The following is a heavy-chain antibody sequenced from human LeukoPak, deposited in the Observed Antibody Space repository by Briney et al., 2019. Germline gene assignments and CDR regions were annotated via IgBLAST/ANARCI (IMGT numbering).Heavy chain of an antibody. CDR1: GFTFSGSS. CDR3: SRPGYGGNSGVDY. V-gene: IGHV3-73*01. J-gene: IGHJ4*02. CDR2: IRSKADNYAT. Sequence: GGSLRLSCAASGFTFSGSSIHWVPQASGKGLEWLGRIRSKADNYATVYAASVRGRFTISRDDSKNTAYLQMNSLKSEDTAVYYCSRPGYGGNSGVDYWGQGTLVTVSS. D-gene: IGHD4-23*01.